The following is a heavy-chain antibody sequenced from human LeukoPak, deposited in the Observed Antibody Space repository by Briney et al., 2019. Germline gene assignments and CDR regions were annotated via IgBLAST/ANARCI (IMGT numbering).Heavy chain of an antibody. D-gene: IGHD5-18*01. CDR2: INPYTGGT. V-gene: IGHV1-2*02. J-gene: IGHJ5*02. Sequence: VASVKVSCKASGYTFTGYYMHWVRQAPGQGLEWMGWINPYTGGTKYAQKFQGRVIMTRDTSISAADMELRWLRSDDTAVYYCARLHSDMVYNWFDPWGQGTLVTVSS. CDR1: GYTFTGYY. CDR3: ARLHSDMVYNWFDP.